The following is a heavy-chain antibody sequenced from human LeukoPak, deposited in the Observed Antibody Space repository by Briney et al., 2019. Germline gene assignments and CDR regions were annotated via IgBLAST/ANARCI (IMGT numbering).Heavy chain of an antibody. CDR1: GYTFTGYY. J-gene: IGHJ4*02. V-gene: IGHV1-2*06. D-gene: IGHD5-12*01. CDR2: INPNSGGT. Sequence: ASVKVSCKASGYTFTGYYMHWVRQAPGQGLEWMGRINPNSGGTNYAQKFQGRVTMTRDTSISTAYMELSSLRSEDTAVYYCATGALVATMIFDYWGQGTQVTVSS. CDR3: ATGALVATMIFDY.